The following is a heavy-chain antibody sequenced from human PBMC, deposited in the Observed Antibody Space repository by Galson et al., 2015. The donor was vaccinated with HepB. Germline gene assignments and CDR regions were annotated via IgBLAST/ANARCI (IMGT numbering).Heavy chain of an antibody. D-gene: IGHD3-22*01. Sequence: SVTVSCKASGYTFNAYYIHWVRQAPGKGLEWMGWINTNSGGTNYAPKFRARVTMTRDTSINTVYMELRSLRSDDTATYFCARDETLFYYDSSGQTIDSWGQGTLVTVSS. J-gene: IGHJ5*01. CDR3: ARDETLFYYDSSGQTIDS. V-gene: IGHV1-2*02. CDR1: GYTFNAYY. CDR2: INTNSGGT.